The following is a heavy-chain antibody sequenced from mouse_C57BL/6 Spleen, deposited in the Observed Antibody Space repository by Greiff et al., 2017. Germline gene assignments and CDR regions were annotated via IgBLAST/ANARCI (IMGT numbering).Heavy chain of an antibody. V-gene: IGHV1-62-2*01. Sequence: VQLQQSGAELVKPGASVKLSCKASGYTFTEYTIHWVKQRSGQGLEWIGWFYPGGGSIKYNEKYKDKATLTADKSSSTVYMELSRLTSEDSAVDFCARHEAREANYDDMDDWGKGTSVTVSS. CDR3: ARHEAREANYDDMDD. J-gene: IGHJ4*01. CDR1: GYTFTEYT. CDR2: FYPGGGSI.